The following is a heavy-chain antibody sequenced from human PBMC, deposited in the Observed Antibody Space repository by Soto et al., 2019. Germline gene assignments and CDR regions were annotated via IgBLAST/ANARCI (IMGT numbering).Heavy chain of an antibody. V-gene: IGHV6-1*01. J-gene: IGHJ4*01. D-gene: IGHD1-26*01. CDR2: TYYRSKWYY. CDR1: GDSVSSNSAG. Sequence: PSQTLSLTCAITGDSVSSNSAGWSWVRQSPSRGLEWLGRTYYRSKWYYEYAVSVRGRITINPDTSKNQYSLQLNSVTPEDTAVYFCARGEQYSGRIFDHWGPGTLVTVSS. CDR3: ARGEQYSGRIFDH.